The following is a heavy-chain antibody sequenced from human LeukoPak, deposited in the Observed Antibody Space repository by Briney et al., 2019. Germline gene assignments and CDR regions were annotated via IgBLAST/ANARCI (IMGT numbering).Heavy chain of an antibody. Sequence: SETLSLTCTVSGGSISSYYWSWIRQPPGKGLEWIGYIYYSGSTNYNPSLKSRVTISVDTSKNQFSLKLSSVTAADTAVYYCARRLDSSGWVNYWGQGTLVTVSS. D-gene: IGHD6-19*01. CDR1: GGSISSYY. CDR2: IYYSGST. CDR3: ARRLDSSGWVNY. V-gene: IGHV4-59*08. J-gene: IGHJ4*02.